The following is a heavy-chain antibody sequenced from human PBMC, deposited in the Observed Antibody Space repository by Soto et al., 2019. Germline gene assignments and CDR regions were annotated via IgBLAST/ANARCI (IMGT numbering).Heavy chain of an antibody. V-gene: IGHV1-69*01. CDR2: IVPMLGTP. Sequence: QVQLVQSGAEVKEPGSSVSVSCKASGGTFDNFIMNWVRQTPGQGLEWMGGIVPMLGTPTYAEKFKGRVTISATGSTSTMYMEVTSLRSEDTAIYYCARNGTYSSPLSQYSGMDVWGQGTTVTVSS. CDR1: GGTFDNFI. D-gene: IGHD1-26*01. CDR3: ARNGTYSSPLSQYSGMDV. J-gene: IGHJ6*02.